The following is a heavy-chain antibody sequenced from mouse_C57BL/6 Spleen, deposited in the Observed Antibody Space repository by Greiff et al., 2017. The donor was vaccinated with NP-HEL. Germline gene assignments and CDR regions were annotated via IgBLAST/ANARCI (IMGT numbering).Heavy chain of an antibody. CDR2: IYPGSGST. Sequence: QVQLKQPGAELVKPGASVKMSCKASGYTFTSYWITWVKQRPGQGLEWIGDIYPGSGSTNYNEKFKSKATLTVDTSSSTAYMQLSSLTSEDSAVYYCARGDPYIRGAMDYWGQGTSVTVSS. V-gene: IGHV1-55*01. D-gene: IGHD1-2*01. CDR3: ARGDPYIRGAMDY. J-gene: IGHJ4*01. CDR1: GYTFTSYW.